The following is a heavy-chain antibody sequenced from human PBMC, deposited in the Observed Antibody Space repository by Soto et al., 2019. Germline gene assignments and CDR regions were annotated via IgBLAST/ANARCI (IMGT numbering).Heavy chain of an antibody. CDR1: GGSISSGGYY. CDR3: ARRKSGSYSGWFDP. D-gene: IGHD1-26*01. V-gene: IGHV4-31*03. CDR2: IYYSGST. Sequence: QVQLQESGPGLVKPSQTLSLTCTVSGGSISSGGYYWSWIRQHPGEGLEWIGYIYYSGSTYYNPSLKSRVTISVDTSKNQFSLKLSSVTAADTAVYYCARRKSGSYSGWFDPWGQGTLVTVSS. J-gene: IGHJ5*02.